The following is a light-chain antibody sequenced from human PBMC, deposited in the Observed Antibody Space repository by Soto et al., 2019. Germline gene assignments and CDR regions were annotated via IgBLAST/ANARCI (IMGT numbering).Light chain of an antibody. Sequence: QLVLTQPPSASGSPGQSVTISCTGTSGDVGGYNYVSWYQQHPGKAPKLMIYEVSKRPSGVPDRFSGSKSGNTASLTVSGLQAEDEADYYCSSYAGSNNFVFGTGTKLTVL. CDR3: SSYAGSNNFV. CDR2: EVS. CDR1: SGDVGGYNY. V-gene: IGLV2-8*01. J-gene: IGLJ1*01.